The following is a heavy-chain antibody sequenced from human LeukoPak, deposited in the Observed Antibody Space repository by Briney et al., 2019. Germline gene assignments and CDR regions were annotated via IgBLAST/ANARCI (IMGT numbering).Heavy chain of an antibody. Sequence: SETLSLTCTVSGGSVNSSDYHWSWIRQHPGKGLEWIGYIYYSGSTYYNPSLKSRVTISVDTSKNQFSLKLSSVTAADTAVYYCARVSPLMITSNAFDIWGQGTMVTVSS. D-gene: IGHD3-16*01. CDR3: ARVSPLMITSNAFDI. V-gene: IGHV4-31*03. J-gene: IGHJ3*02. CDR2: IYYSGST. CDR1: GGSVNSSDYH.